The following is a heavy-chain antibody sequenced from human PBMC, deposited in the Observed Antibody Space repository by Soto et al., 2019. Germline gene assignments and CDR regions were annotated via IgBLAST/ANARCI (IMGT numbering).Heavy chain of an antibody. J-gene: IGHJ6*02. CDR1: GGSISSYY. D-gene: IGHD3-22*01. CDR2: IYYSGST. Sequence: SETLSLTCTVSGGSISSYYWSWIRQPPGKGLEWIGYIYYSGSTNYNPSLKSRVTISVDTSKNQFSLKLSSVTAADTAVYYCARDRAHPYYYDSSGYYYYGMDVWGQGTTVTVSS. CDR3: ARDRAHPYYYDSSGYYYYGMDV. V-gene: IGHV4-59*01.